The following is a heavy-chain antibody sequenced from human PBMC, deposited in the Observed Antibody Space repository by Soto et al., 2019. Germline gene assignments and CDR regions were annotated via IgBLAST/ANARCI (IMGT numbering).Heavy chain of an antibody. J-gene: IGHJ4*02. CDR1: GFTFNIYG. CDR2: ISYDGSNQ. CDR3: AKDQASGQGPFDS. Sequence: PGRSRRLSCAASGFTFNIYGMHWVRQAPDKGLEWVALISYDGSNQYYADSVKGRFTISRDNSKNTLFLQMNSLRADDTAVYYCAKDQASGQGPFDSWGQGTLVTVSS. V-gene: IGHV3-30*18.